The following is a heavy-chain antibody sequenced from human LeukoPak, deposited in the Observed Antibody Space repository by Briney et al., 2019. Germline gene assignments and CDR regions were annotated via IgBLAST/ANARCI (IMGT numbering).Heavy chain of an antibody. CDR3: ARDTPWEGQWLVFGIDYYYYMDV. Sequence: GGSLRLSCAASGFTFSSYWMSWVRQAPGKGLEWVANIKQDGSEKYYVDSVKGRFTISRDNAKNSLYLQMNSLRAEDTAVYYCARDTPWEGQWLVFGIDYYYYMDVWGKGTTVTVSS. CDR2: IKQDGSEK. J-gene: IGHJ6*03. D-gene: IGHD6-19*01. V-gene: IGHV3-7*01. CDR1: GFTFSSYW.